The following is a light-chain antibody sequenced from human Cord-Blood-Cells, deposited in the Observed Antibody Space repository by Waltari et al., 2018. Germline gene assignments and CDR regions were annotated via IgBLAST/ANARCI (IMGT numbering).Light chain of an antibody. CDR1: ALPKKY. J-gene: IGLJ2*01. CDR2: EDS. CDR3: YSTDSSGNHRRV. Sequence: SYELTQPPSVSASPGQTARITCSGDALPKKYASWSQPKSGQTPVLVIYEDSKRPSGIPERFSGSSSGTMATLTISGAQVEDEADYYCYSTDSSGNHRRVFGGGTKLTVL. V-gene: IGLV3-10*01.